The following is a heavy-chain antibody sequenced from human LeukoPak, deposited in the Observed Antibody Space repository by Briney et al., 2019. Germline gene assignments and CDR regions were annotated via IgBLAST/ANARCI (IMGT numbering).Heavy chain of an antibody. CDR1: GGSISSGLYS. Sequence: SETLSLTCDVSGGSISSGLYSWSWIRQPLGKGLEWIGYIYHTGSTYYNPSPKSRVTISVDTSKNQFSLRLSSVTAADTAVYYCARLQYCSGTSCYWFDPWGQGTLVTVSS. CDR2: IYHTGST. D-gene: IGHD2-2*01. V-gene: IGHV4-30-2*01. CDR3: ARLQYCSGTSCYWFDP. J-gene: IGHJ5*02.